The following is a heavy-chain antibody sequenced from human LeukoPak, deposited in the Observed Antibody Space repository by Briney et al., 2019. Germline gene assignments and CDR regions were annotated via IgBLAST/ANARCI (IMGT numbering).Heavy chain of an antibody. D-gene: IGHD6-13*01. CDR2: ISGSGGST. J-gene: IGHJ4*02. Sequence: GGSLRLSCAASGFTFSSYAMSWVRQAPGKGLEWVSAISGSGGSTYCADSVKGRFTISRDNSKNTLYLQMNSLRAEDTAVYYCAKVLTILAGTPPYYFDYWGQGTLVTVSS. CDR1: GFTFSSYA. V-gene: IGHV3-23*01. CDR3: AKVLTILAGTPPYYFDY.